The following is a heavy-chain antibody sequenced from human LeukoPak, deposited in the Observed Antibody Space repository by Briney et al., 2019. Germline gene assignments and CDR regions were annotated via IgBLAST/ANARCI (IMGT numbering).Heavy chain of an antibody. Sequence: RGSLRLSCAASGFTFSSYSMSWVRQAPGKGLEWVANIKQEGSEKYYVDSVKGRFTISRDNAKNSLYLQMNGLRADDTAVYYCGKSRSVEYRGYFDSWGQGILVTVSS. CDR2: IKQEGSEK. J-gene: IGHJ4*02. CDR3: GKSRSVEYRGYFDS. D-gene: IGHD2/OR15-2a*01. V-gene: IGHV3-7*03. CDR1: GFTFSSYS.